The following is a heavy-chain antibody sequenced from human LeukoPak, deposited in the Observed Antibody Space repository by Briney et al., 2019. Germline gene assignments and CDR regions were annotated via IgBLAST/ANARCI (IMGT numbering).Heavy chain of an antibody. CDR1: GFTVSSNY. Sequence: PPGGSLRLSCAASGFTVSSNYMSWVRQAPGKGLEWVSVIYSGGSTYYADSVKGRFTVSRDNSKNTLYLQMNSLRAEDTAVYYCARDMAAAAYFDYWGQGTLVTVSS. J-gene: IGHJ4*02. V-gene: IGHV3-66*01. CDR2: IYSGGST. D-gene: IGHD6-13*01. CDR3: ARDMAAAAYFDY.